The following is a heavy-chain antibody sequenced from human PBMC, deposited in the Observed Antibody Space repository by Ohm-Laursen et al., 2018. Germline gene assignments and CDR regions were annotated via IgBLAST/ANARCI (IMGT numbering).Heavy chain of an antibody. Sequence: SLRLSCAASGFTFSGYAMSWVRQGPEKGLEWVSVATGSGRSTYYADSVKGRFTVSRDNSKNTLYLQMNSLTAEDTAAYYCEGKGPQQLYWGQGTLVTVSS. CDR3: EGKGPQQLY. V-gene: IGHV3-23*01. CDR2: ATGSGRST. CDR1: GFTFSGYA. D-gene: IGHD6-13*01. J-gene: IGHJ4*02.